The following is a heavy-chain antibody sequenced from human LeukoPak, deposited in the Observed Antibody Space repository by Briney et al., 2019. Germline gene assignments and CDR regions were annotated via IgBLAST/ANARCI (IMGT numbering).Heavy chain of an antibody. CDR1: GGTFSSYA. CDR3: AREYYGSGYLDY. J-gene: IGHJ4*02. Sequence: SVKVPCKASGGTFSSYAISWVRQAPGQGLEWMGGIIPIFGTANYAQKFQGRVTITADESTSTAYMELSSLRSEDTAVYYCAREYYGSGYLDYWGQGTLVTVSS. CDR2: IIPIFGTA. V-gene: IGHV1-69*13. D-gene: IGHD3-10*01.